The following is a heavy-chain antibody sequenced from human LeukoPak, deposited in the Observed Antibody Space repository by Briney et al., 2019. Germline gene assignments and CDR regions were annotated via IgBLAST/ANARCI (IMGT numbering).Heavy chain of an antibody. Sequence: PGGSLRLSCAASGFSFPPYWMMWVRQTPAKGLEWVATVTQDGTEKWYVDSVKGRFTIFKDSAMNVVSLHMNSLRAEDTAIYYCARENWSTADYWGQGTLATVSS. CDR3: ARENWSTADY. D-gene: IGHD3-3*01. CDR2: VTQDGTEK. V-gene: IGHV3-7*01. J-gene: IGHJ4*02. CDR1: GFSFPPYW.